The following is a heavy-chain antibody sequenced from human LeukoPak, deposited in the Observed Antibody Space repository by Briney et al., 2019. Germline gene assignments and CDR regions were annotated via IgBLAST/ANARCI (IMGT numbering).Heavy chain of an antibody. CDR2: INPSESP. D-gene: IGHD2/OR15-2a*01. Sequence: SETLSLTCAVSGDSLSRYYWTWIRQPPGKGLEWLGEINPSESPDYNPSLKSRATISVDTSKNQISLRLASVTAADTAMYYCASVRHDPLEYYYYIDVWGKGTTVTVSS. V-gene: IGHV4-34*01. CDR3: ASVRHDPLEYYYYIDV. CDR1: GDSLSRYY. J-gene: IGHJ6*03.